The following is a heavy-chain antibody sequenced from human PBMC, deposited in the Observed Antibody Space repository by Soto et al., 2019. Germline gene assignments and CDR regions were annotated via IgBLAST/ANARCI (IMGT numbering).Heavy chain of an antibody. CDR2: ILVDGRT. J-gene: IGHJ3*02. V-gene: IGHV3-23*01. Sequence: GGSLRLSCAASGFICSSYDMSWVRQAPGKGLEWVSTILVDGRTFYVDSVKGRFTISRDSSQNTAYLQMNSLTAGDTALYYCAKATATGGGAFDICGQGTMVTVSS. CDR3: AKATATGGGAFDI. D-gene: IGHD2-8*02. CDR1: GFICSSYD.